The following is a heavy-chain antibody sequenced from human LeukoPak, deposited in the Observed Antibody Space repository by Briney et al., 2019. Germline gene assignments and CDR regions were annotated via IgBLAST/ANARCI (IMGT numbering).Heavy chain of an antibody. Sequence: PSETLSLTCTVSGGPISGYFWSWLRQPPGQGLEWIGYIYSTGSTNYSPSLKSRVTISVDSPKNQFSLKLTSVTAAHTAVYYCARHPGGSHRGWKNFDSWGQGALVTVSS. D-gene: IGHD3-16*01. CDR3: ARHPGGSHRGWKNFDS. J-gene: IGHJ4*02. CDR2: IYSTGST. V-gene: IGHV4-59*08. CDR1: GGPISGYF.